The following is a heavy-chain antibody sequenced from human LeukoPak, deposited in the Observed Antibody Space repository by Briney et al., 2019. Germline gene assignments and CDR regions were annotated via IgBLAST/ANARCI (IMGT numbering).Heavy chain of an antibody. CDR3: TREASGSVMRS. V-gene: IGHV6-1*01. D-gene: IGHD3-10*01. CDR1: GDGVSSNSAA. CDR2: TYYRSKWYN. J-gene: IGHJ5*02. Sequence: SQTLSLTCAISGDGVSSNSAAWNWIRQSPSGGLEWLGRTYYRSKWYNDYAVSVKSRITINPDTSKNQLSLQLNSVTPEDTAIYYCTREASGSVMRSWGQGTLVTVSS.